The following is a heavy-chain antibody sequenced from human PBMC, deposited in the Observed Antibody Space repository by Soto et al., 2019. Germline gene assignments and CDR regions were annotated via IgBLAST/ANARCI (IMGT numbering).Heavy chain of an antibody. J-gene: IGHJ6*02. V-gene: IGHV4-59*12. CDR3: ARGSFVTHYYYYGMDV. CDR1: GGSISSYY. D-gene: IGHD2-21*02. Sequence: PSETLSLTCTVSGGSISSYYWSWIRQPPGKGLEWIGYIYYSGSTNYNPSLKSRVTISVDTSKNQFSLKLSSVTAADTAVYYCARGSFVTHYYYYGMDVWGQGTTVTVSS. CDR2: IYYSGST.